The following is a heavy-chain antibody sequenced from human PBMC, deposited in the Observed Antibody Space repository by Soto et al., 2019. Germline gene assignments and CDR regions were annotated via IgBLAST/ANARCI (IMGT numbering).Heavy chain of an antibody. V-gene: IGHV4-39*01. J-gene: IGHJ4*02. D-gene: IGHD2-15*01. Sequence: SETLSLTCTVPSGSISSSRYHWVWIRQPPGKGLGWIGNIYYSGGTYYTPSLKSRVTISVDTSKNQFSLKLSSVTAADTAVYYCARRIGGSSNFDNWGQGTLVTVSS. CDR3: ARRIGGSSNFDN. CDR2: IYYSGGT. CDR1: SGSISSSRYH.